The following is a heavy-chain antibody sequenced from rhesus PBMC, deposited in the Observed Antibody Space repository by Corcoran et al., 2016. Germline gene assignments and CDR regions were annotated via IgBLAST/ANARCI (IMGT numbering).Heavy chain of an antibody. Sequence: EVQLVESGGGLVQPGGSLRLSCAASGFTFSSYWMYWVRQAPGKGLGVVSRISSDGSSTSYADSVKGRFTISRENAKNSLYLQMNSLRAEDTAVYYCTTGGLHWGQGVLVTVSS. D-gene: IGHD6-25*01. CDR3: TTGGLH. J-gene: IGHJ4*01. CDR1: GFTFSSYW. CDR2: ISSDGSST. V-gene: IGHV3-119*01.